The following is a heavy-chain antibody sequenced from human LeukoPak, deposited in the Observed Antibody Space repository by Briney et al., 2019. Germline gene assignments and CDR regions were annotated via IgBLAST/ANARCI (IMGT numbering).Heavy chain of an antibody. CDR3: ARDGARIVGATVPGDY. D-gene: IGHD1-26*01. J-gene: IGHJ4*02. CDR1: GYTFTVYY. CDR2: INPNSGGT. V-gene: IGHV1-2*02. Sequence: ASVKVSCKASGYTFTVYYMHWVRQAPGQGLEWIGWINPNSGGTNYAQKFQGRVTMTRDTSISTAYMELSRLRSDDTAVYYCARDGARIVGATVPGDYWGQGTLATVSS.